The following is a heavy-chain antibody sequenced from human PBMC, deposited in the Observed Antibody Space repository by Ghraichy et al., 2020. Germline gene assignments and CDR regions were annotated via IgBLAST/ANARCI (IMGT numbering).Heavy chain of an antibody. CDR2: ITHRGGT. Sequence: SETLSLTCTVSGGSISSDYWSWIRQPPGKGLEWIGYITHRGGTSYNPSLNSRVTISVDTSKNLFSLNLSSVTAADTAVYFCARMSAFRFDEWGQGTLVTVSS. J-gene: IGHJ4*02. CDR1: GGSISSDY. V-gene: IGHV4-59*01. CDR3: ARMSAFRFDE. D-gene: IGHD3-3*01.